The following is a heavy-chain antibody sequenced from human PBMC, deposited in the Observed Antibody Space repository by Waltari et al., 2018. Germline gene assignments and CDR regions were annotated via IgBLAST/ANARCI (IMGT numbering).Heavy chain of an antibody. Sequence: QVQLVESGGGVVQPGRSLRLSCAASGFTFSSYGMPWVRQAPGKGLEWVAVIWYDGSNKYYADSVKGRFTISRDNSKNTLYLQMNSLRAEDTAVYYCARDARRGYSYGYYYYYMDVWGKGTTVTVSS. CDR2: IWYDGSNK. CDR3: ARDARRGYSYGYYYYYMDV. J-gene: IGHJ6*03. V-gene: IGHV3-33*01. CDR1: GFTFSSYG. D-gene: IGHD5-18*01.